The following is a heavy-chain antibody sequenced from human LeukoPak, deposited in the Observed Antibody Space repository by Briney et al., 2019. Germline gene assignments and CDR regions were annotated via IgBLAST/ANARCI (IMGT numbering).Heavy chain of an antibody. CDR1: GGSISSYY. D-gene: IGHD5-18*01. CDR3: ARGGEQLWLHSYYYGMDV. Sequence: PSETLSLTCTVSGGSISSYYWSWIRQPPGKGLEWIGYIYYSGSTNYNPSLKSRVTISVDTSKNQFSLKLSSVTAADTAVYYCARGGEQLWLHSYYYGMDVWGQGTTVTVSS. V-gene: IGHV4-59*01. J-gene: IGHJ6*02. CDR2: IYYSGST.